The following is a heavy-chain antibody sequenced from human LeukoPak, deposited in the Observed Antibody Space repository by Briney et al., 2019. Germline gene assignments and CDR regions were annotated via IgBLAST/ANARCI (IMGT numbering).Heavy chain of an antibody. J-gene: IGHJ6*02. Sequence: ASVKVSCKASGYIFTSYGISWVRQAPGQGVEWMGWISAYNGNTNYVQKLQGRVTMTTDTSTSTAYMELRSLRSDDTAVYYCARDSNLFDQYSSSLVGDPDYYYYGMDVWGQGTTVTVSS. CDR3: ARDSNLFDQYSSSLVGDPDYYYYGMDV. V-gene: IGHV1-18*01. CDR2: ISAYNGNT. D-gene: IGHD6-13*01. CDR1: GYIFTSYG.